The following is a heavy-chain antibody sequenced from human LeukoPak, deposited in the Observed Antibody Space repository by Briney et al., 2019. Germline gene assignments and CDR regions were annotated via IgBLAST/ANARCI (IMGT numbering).Heavy chain of an antibody. Sequence: PGGSLRLSCAASGFTFSSYWMHWVRQAPGKGLVWVSRINSDGRSISYADSVKGRFTISRDNAKNTLYLQMNSLRAEDTAVYYCAKCSSLYCGGAYYWGQGTLVTVSS. CDR2: INSDGRSI. D-gene: IGHD2-21*01. J-gene: IGHJ4*02. V-gene: IGHV3-74*01. CDR3: AKCSSLYCGGAYY. CDR1: GFTFSSYW.